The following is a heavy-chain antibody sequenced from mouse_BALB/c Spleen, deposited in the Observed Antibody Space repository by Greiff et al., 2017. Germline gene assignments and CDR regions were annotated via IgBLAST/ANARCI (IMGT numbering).Heavy chain of an antibody. CDR2: INPSNGRT. D-gene: IGHD1-1*01. CDR3: AGALLRSSYAMDY. CDR1: GYTFTSYW. V-gene: IGHV1S81*02. J-gene: IGHJ4*01. Sequence: VQLQQPGAELVKPGASVKLSCKASGYTFTSYWMHWVKQRPGQGLEWIGEINPSNGRTNYNEKFKSKATLTVDKSSSTAYMQLSSLTSEDSAVYYCAGALLRSSYAMDYWGQGTSVTVSS.